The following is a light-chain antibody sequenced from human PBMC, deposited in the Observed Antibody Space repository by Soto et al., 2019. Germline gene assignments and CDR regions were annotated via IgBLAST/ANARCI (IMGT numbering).Light chain of an antibody. J-gene: IGKJ5*01. CDR1: QSVSNNY. V-gene: IGKV3-20*01. CDR2: GAS. CDR3: HPSIHWAT. Sequence: DIVLTQSPGTLSLTHGERATLSCRASQSVSNNYLAWYQQKRGQAPRLLIYGASNRATGIPDRFSGSGSGTDFTLTISRLEPEDFPVYYCHPSIHWATFAQGTLLE.